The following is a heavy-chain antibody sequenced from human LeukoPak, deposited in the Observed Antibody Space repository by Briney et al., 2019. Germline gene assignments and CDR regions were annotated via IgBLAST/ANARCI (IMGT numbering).Heavy chain of an antibody. Sequence: PGGSLRLSCAASGFTFSGYAMHWVRQAPGKGLEWVAVISYDGSNKYYADSVKGRFTISRDNSKNTLYLQMNSLRAEDTAVYYCATGYSSGWYFYFQHWGQGSLVSVSS. CDR3: ATGYSSGWYFYFQH. CDR1: GFTFSGYA. D-gene: IGHD6-19*01. V-gene: IGHV3-30*04. J-gene: IGHJ1*01. CDR2: ISYDGSNK.